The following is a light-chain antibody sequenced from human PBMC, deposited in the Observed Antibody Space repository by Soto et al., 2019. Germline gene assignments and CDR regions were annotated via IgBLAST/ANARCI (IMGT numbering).Light chain of an antibody. CDR2: DAS. CDR1: QSISSR. V-gene: IGKV1-5*01. Sequence: DIQMTQSPSTLSASVGDRVTITCRASQSISSRLAWYQQKSGKAPNLLIYDASSLEGGVPSRFSGSASETEFTLTISSLQPDDFATYYCQQYNSYWTFGQGTKVDIK. J-gene: IGKJ1*01. CDR3: QQYNSYWT.